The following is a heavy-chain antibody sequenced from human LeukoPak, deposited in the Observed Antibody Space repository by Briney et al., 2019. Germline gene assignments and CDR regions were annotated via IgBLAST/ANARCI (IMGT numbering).Heavy chain of an antibody. Sequence: PGGSLRLSCAASGFTFSSYEMNWVRQAPGKGLEWVSYIYSSGNNIYYADSVKGRFTISSDNSKNTLYLQMNSLRVEDSAVYFCARDVPGFDVFDIWGQGTKVTVSS. CDR2: IYSSGNNI. J-gene: IGHJ3*02. D-gene: IGHD6-25*01. CDR1: GFTFSSYE. CDR3: ARDVPGFDVFDI. V-gene: IGHV3-48*03.